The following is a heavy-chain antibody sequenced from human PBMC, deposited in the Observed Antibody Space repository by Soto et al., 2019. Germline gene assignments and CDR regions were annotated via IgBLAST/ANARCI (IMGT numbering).Heavy chain of an antibody. CDR1: GGSISSSSYY. CDR2: IYYSGST. D-gene: IGHD3-16*02. Sequence: SETLSLTCTVSGGSISSSSYYWGWIRQPPGKGLEWIGSIYYSGSTYYNPSLKSRVTISVDTSKNQFSLKLSSVTAADTAVYYCASLYDYVWGSYRYTADDYWGQGTLVTVSS. V-gene: IGHV4-39*01. CDR3: ASLYDYVWGSYRYTADDY. J-gene: IGHJ4*02.